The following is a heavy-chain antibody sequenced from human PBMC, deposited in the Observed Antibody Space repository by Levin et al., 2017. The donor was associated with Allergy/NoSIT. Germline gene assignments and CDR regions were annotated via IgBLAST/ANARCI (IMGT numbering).Heavy chain of an antibody. D-gene: IGHD3-10*01. CDR1: GGSFSGYF. J-gene: IGHJ2*01. CDR3: AEEPENYSASGQPQPMWYFEL. V-gene: IGHV4-34*01. Sequence: SQTLSLTCGVYGGSFSGYFWSWIRQSPGKGLEWIGEVHHSGITNYNPSLKSRVTISLDTSKNEFSLKLHSVTAADTAIYYCAEEPENYSASGQPQPMWYFELWGRGTLVTVSS. CDR2: VHHSGIT.